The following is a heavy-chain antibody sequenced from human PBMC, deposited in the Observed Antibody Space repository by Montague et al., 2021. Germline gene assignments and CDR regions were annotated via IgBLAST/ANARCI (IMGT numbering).Heavy chain of an antibody. Sequence: SETLSLTCTVSGVSISSSNYQRGWIRQPPGKGPEWIGSIYYSGTTYYNPSLRSRVTTSVDTSENQFSLKLNSVTAADTAFYYCTRKGWFGDYGFDIWGQGTMVTVSS. CDR1: GVSISSSNYQ. J-gene: IGHJ3*02. CDR2: IYYSGTT. D-gene: IGHD3-10*01. V-gene: IGHV4-39*01. CDR3: TRKGWFGDYGFDI.